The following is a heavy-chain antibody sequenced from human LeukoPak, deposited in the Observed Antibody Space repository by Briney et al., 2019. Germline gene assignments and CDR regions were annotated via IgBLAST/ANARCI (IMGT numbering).Heavy chain of an antibody. Sequence: SETLSLTCAVYGVSFSDYYWSWIRQPPGKGLEWIGEINHSRSTNYNPSLKSRVTISVDTSKNQFSLKLSSVTAADTAVYYCARDPDIVATIKLRRRAFDIWGQGTMVTVSS. V-gene: IGHV4-34*01. D-gene: IGHD5-12*01. CDR1: GVSFSDYY. CDR2: INHSRST. CDR3: ARDPDIVATIKLRRRAFDI. J-gene: IGHJ3*02.